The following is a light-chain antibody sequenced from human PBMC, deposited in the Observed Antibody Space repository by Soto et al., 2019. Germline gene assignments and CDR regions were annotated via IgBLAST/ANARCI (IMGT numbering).Light chain of an antibody. V-gene: IGKV1D-12*01. CDR1: QWISSW. CDR2: AAS. CDR3: QQANSFPWT. J-gene: IGKJ1*01. Sequence: DIKMTQSPASVSASVGDRVTITCRASQWISSWLAWYQQKPGKAPKPLIYAASSLQSGVPSRCSGSGAGTDFTLTITSLQPEDYAPYYGQQANSFPWTFGQGTKVEMK.